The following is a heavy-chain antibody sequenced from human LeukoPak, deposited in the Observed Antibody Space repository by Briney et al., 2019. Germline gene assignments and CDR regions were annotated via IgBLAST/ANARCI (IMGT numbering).Heavy chain of an antibody. CDR1: GGSICSYY. CDR2: IYYSGST. CDR3: ARGGYYGSGNDFRFDP. J-gene: IGHJ5*02. V-gene: IGHV4-59*01. D-gene: IGHD3-10*01. Sequence: SETPSHICTVSGGSICSYYWSWMWQPPRKGLECIWYIYYSGSTNYKPSLKSRVTISVDTSKNQFSLKLSSVTAADTAVYYCARGGYYGSGNDFRFDPWGQGTLVTVSS.